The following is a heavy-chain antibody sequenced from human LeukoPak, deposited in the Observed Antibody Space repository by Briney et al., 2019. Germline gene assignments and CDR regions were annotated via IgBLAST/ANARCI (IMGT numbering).Heavy chain of an antibody. J-gene: IGHJ4*02. V-gene: IGHV3-43*01. D-gene: IGHD1-1*01. CDR3: AKDMGYRSSFDY. CDR1: GLTFDDYT. CDR2: ITWDGAGT. Sequence: PGGSLRLSCAAAGLTFDDYTMHWVRQAPGKGLEWVSLITWDGAGTDYADAVRGRFTISRDNSKNSLYLQMNGLRTEDTALYYCAKDMGYRSSFDYWGQGTLVTVSS.